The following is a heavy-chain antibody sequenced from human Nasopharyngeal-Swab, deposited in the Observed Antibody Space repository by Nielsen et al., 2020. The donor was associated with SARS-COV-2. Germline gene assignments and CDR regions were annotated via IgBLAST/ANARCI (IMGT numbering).Heavy chain of an antibody. V-gene: IGHV1-18*01. CDR1: GYTFTSYG. Sequence: ASVQVSCKASGYTFTSYGFSWVRQAPAQGLEWMGWISAYNGNTNYAQKLQGRVTMTTDTSTSTAYMELRSLRSDDTAVYYCAGRSSRDYYDSSGYEDNWGQGTLVTVSS. CDR2: ISAYNGNT. CDR3: AGRSSRDYYDSSGYEDN. J-gene: IGHJ4*02. D-gene: IGHD3-22*01.